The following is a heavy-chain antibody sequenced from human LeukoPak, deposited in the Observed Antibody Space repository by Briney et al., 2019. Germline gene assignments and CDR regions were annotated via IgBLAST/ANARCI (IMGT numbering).Heavy chain of an antibody. Sequence: ASVKVSCKASGYTFTSYYMHWVRQAPGQGLAWMGIINPSGGSTSYAQKFQGRVTMTRDTSTSTVYMELSSLRSEDTAVYYCARVPTYYDFWSGYSYYFDYWGQGTLVTVSS. V-gene: IGHV1-46*01. J-gene: IGHJ4*02. D-gene: IGHD3-3*01. CDR3: ARVPTYYDFWSGYSYYFDY. CDR1: GYTFTSYY. CDR2: INPSGGST.